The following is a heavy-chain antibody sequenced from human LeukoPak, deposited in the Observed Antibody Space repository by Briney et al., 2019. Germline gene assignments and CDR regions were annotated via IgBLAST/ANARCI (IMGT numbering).Heavy chain of an antibody. CDR2: IGIGGDT. CDR1: GFTFSNYE. J-gene: IGHJ3*02. V-gene: IGHV3-13*01. CDR3: VRERSGTSSDGFGI. D-gene: IGHD1-26*01. Sequence: GGSLRLSCAGSGFTFSNYEMHWVRQVAGGGLEWVSAIGIGGDTFYTGSVKGRFTISRENAKNSFFLQMNSLSAGDTALYYCVRERSGTSSDGFGIWGQGTMVTVSS.